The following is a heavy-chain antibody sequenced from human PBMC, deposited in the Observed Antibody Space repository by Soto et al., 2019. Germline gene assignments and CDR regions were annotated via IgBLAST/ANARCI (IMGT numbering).Heavy chain of an antibody. V-gene: IGHV1-2*04. Sequence: GASVKVSCKASGYTFTGYYMHWLRQAPGQGLEWMGWINPNSGGTNYAQKFQGWVTMTRDTSISTAYMELSRLRSDDTAVYYCAREFRSGVRFIYGMDVWGQGTTVTVSS. CDR2: INPNSGGT. D-gene: IGHD3-10*01. J-gene: IGHJ6*02. CDR1: GYTFTGYY. CDR3: AREFRSGVRFIYGMDV.